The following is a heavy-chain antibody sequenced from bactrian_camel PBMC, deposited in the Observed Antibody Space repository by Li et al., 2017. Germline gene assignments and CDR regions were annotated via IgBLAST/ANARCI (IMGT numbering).Heavy chain of an antibody. CDR1: GFKVYEYC. D-gene: IGHD2*01. V-gene: IGHV3S53*01. CDR3: AADGALSRSGGYCYTHPTLVTY. Sequence: HVQLVESGGGSVQAGGSLRLSCAASGFKVYEYCLGWFRQAPGTEREWLATIDRDGASTYADFLKGRFTISRDNAKNTLYLQMSSLKPEDTAMYYCAADGALSRSGGYCYTHPTLVTYWGQGTQVTVS. J-gene: IGHJ4*01. CDR2: IDRDGAS.